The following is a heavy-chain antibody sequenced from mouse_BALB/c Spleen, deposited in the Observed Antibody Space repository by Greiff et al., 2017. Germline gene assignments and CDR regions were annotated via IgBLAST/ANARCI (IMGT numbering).Heavy chain of an antibody. J-gene: IGHJ1*01. V-gene: IGHV2-6-7*01. CDR1: GFSLTGYG. CDR3: ARDNGNYNWYFDV. Sequence: VQLVESGPGLVAPSQSLSITCTVSGFSLTGYGVNWVRQPPGKGLEWLGMIWGDGSTDYNSALKSRLSISKDNSKSQVFLKMNSLQTDDTARYYCARDNGNYNWYFDVWGAGTTVTVSS. CDR2: IWGDGST. D-gene: IGHD2-1*01.